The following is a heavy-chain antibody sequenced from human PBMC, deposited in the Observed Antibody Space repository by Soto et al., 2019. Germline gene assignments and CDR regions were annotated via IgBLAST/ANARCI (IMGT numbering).Heavy chain of an antibody. D-gene: IGHD3-10*01. CDR1: GGSISSYY. V-gene: IGHV4-59*01. CDR2: IYYSGST. CDR3: ARVGSGSEAVGYYYYMDV. J-gene: IGHJ6*03. Sequence: SETLSLTCTVSGGSISSYYWSWIRQPPGKGLEWIGYIYYSGSTNYNPSLKSRVTISVDTSKNQFSLKLSSVTAADTAVYYCARVGSGSEAVGYYYYMDVWGKGTTVTVSS.